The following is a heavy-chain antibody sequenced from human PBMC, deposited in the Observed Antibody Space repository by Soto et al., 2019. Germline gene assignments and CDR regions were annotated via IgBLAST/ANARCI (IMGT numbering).Heavy chain of an antibody. CDR1: GFTFSSYI. J-gene: IGHJ3*02. CDR3: ARPLYDYIWGSYRQGAFDI. D-gene: IGHD3-16*02. V-gene: IGHV3-48*01. Sequence: EVQLVESGGGLVQPGGSLRLSCAASGFTFSSYIMNWVRQAPGKGLEWVSYISSSSSTIYYADSVKGRFTISRDNAKNSLYLQMNSLRAEDTAVYYCARPLYDYIWGSYRQGAFDIWGQGTMVTVSS. CDR2: ISSSSSTI.